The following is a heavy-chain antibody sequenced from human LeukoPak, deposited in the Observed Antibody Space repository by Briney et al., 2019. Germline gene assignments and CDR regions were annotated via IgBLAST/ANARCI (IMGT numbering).Heavy chain of an antibody. CDR2: ISSSGSSI. CDR3: ARDEDYSSGWSSKDFDY. J-gene: IGHJ4*02. V-gene: IGHV3-48*03. CDR1: GFTFSTYK. D-gene: IGHD6-19*01. Sequence: GGSLRLSCVASGFTFSTYKMNWVRQAPGKGLEWVSYISSSGSSIHYADSVKGRFTISRDNAKTSLYLQMNSLRAEDTAVYYCARDEDYSSGWSSKDFDYWGQGTLVTVSS.